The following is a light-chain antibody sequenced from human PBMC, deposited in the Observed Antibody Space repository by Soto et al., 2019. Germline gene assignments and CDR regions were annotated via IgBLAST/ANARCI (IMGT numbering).Light chain of an antibody. CDR3: EQYGRSPRT. J-gene: IGKJ1*01. CDR2: GAS. V-gene: IGKV3-20*01. CDR1: QSVSSSS. Sequence: EIVLTQSPDTLSLSPGERATLSCRGSQSVSSSSLAWYQQKPGQAPRLLIYGASSRATGIPDRFSGSGSGTDFTLTISRLEPEDFAVYYCEQYGRSPRTFGQGTKVYIK.